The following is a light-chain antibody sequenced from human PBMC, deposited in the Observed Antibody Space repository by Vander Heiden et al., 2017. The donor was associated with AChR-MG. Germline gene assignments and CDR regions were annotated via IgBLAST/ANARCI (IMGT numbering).Light chain of an antibody. Sequence: EVVITQSPATLSVSPGERVTLSCRASQSVKGNLAWYQQKPGQAPRLLIYGASTRASGIPARFSGSGYGTEYTLTISSRQSEDFALYYCQHDQSWPPLTFGGGTKVEIQ. CDR1: QSVKGN. CDR3: QHDQSWPPLT. J-gene: IGKJ4*01. V-gene: IGKV3-15*01. CDR2: GAS.